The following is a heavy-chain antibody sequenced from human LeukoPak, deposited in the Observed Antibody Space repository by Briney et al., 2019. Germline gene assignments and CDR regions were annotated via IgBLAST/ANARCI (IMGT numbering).Heavy chain of an antibody. V-gene: IGHV3-21*01. CDR2: ISSTGTYI. CDR1: EFTFSSSTFCSYT. J-gene: IGHJ4*02. Sequence: TGGSLRLSCATSEFTFSSSTFCSYTMNWVRQAPGKGLEWVSSISSTGTYIYYTDSVKGRFTISRDIANSLLYLQMNSLRADDTAVYYCARDLDYSTGFDYWGQGTLVTVSS. CDR3: ARDLDYSTGFDY. D-gene: IGHD4-11*01.